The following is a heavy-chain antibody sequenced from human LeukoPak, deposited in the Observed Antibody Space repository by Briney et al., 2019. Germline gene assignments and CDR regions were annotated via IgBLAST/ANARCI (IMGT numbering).Heavy chain of an antibody. CDR2: ISGSGGST. V-gene: IGHV3-23*01. CDR1: GFTLSSYA. D-gene: IGHD3-10*01. J-gene: IGHJ3*02. CDR3: AKGPGAEGDAFDI. Sequence: GGSLRLSCAASGFTLSSYAMSWVRQAPGKGLEWVSAISGSGGSTYYADSVKGRFTISRDNSKNTLYLQMNSLRAEDTAVYYCAKGPGAEGDAFDIWGQGTMVTVSS.